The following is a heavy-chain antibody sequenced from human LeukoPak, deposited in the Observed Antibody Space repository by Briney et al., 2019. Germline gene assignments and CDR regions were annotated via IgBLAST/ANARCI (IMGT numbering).Heavy chain of an antibody. CDR1: GRTFSSYA. D-gene: IGHD4-17*01. CDR3: ARVPDYGDYVSPFDY. V-gene: IGHV1-69*05. Sequence: SVKVSCKASGRTFSSYAISWVPQPPGQGLESIGGIIPIFGTANYAQKFQGRVTITTDESTSTAYMELSSLRSEDTAVYYCARVPDYGDYVSPFDYWGQGTLVTASS. CDR2: IIPIFGTA. J-gene: IGHJ4*02.